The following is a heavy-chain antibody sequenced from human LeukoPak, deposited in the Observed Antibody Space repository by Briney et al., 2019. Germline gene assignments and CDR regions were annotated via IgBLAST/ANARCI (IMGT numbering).Heavy chain of an antibody. V-gene: IGHV4-39*01. CDR2: IYYSGST. J-gene: IGHJ3*02. CDR1: GGSIGSSPYY. CDR3: ARLHHDAFDI. Sequence: PSETLSLTCTVSGGSIGSSPYYWGWIRQPPGKGLEWIGTIYYSGSTYYNPSLKSRVTISVDTSKNQFSLKLRSVTAADTAVYYCARLHHDAFDIWGQGTMVTVSS.